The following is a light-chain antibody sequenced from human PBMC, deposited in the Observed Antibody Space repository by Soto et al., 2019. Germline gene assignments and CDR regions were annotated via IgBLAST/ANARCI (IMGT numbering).Light chain of an antibody. V-gene: IGLV1-47*01. Sequence: QSVLTQPPSASGTPGQRVTISCSGSSSNIGHNYVYWYQMVPGTAAQLLIYRNNKRPSGVPDRFSGSRSGTSASLAITGLRSEDEADYYCAAWGDSLSGRGVFGGGTKLTVL. CDR3: AAWGDSLSGRGV. CDR1: SSNIGHNY. CDR2: RNN. J-gene: IGLJ2*01.